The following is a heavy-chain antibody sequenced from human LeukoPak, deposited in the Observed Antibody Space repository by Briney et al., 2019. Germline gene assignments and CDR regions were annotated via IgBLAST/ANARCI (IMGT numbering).Heavy chain of an antibody. V-gene: IGHV4-30-4*01. J-gene: IGHJ4*02. D-gene: IGHD3-22*01. Sequence: PSETLSLTCTVSGGSISNGDYYWSWIRQTPSKGLEWIGYIFYYGTTYYNPSLKSRVTISVDTSKNQFSLKLSSVTAADTAVYYCARHGDSSGYYRNFDYWGQGTLVTVSS. CDR3: ARHGDSSGYYRNFDY. CDR1: GGSISNGDYY. CDR2: IFYYGTT.